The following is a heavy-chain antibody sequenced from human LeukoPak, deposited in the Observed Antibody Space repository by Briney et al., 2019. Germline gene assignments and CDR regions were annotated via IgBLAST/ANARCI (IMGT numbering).Heavy chain of an antibody. Sequence: EASVKVSCKVSGYTLTELSMHWVRQAPGKGLEWMGGFDPEDGGTIYAQKFQGRVTMTEDTSTDTAYMELSSLRSEDTAVYYCATTDPRFYSNYVYYYGMDVWGKGTTVTVSS. D-gene: IGHD4-11*01. V-gene: IGHV1-24*01. J-gene: IGHJ6*04. CDR3: ATTDPRFYSNYVYYYGMDV. CDR2: FDPEDGGT. CDR1: GYTLTELS.